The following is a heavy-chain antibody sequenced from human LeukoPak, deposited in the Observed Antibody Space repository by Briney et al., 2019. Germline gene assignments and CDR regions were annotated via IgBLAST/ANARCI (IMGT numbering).Heavy chain of an antibody. D-gene: IGHD4-17*01. J-gene: IGHJ3*02. V-gene: IGHV3-23*01. CDR3: ANSLGPHFTVQGAFDI. CDR1: GFTFSSYG. Sequence: GGSLRLSCAASGFTFSSYGMGWVRQAPGKGREWVSSFSASGRTTYYADSVKGRFTISRDNSKNAQYLQMNSLRAEDTPVYYCANSLGPHFTVQGAFDIWGQGTMVTVSS. CDR2: FSASGRTT.